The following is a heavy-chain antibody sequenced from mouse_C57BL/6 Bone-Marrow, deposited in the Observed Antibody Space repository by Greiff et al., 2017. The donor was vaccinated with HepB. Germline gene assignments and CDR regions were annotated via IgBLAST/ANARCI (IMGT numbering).Heavy chain of an antibody. Sequence: QVQLQQPGAELVKPGASVKLSCKASGYTFTSYWMHWVKQRPGQGLEWIGMIHPNSGSTNYNEKFKSKATLTVDKSSSTAYMQLSSLTSEDSAVYYCATWVWLRRRLAYWGQGTLVTVSA. CDR3: ATWVWLRRRLAY. V-gene: IGHV1-64*01. D-gene: IGHD2-2*01. CDR2: IHPNSGST. CDR1: GYTFTSYW. J-gene: IGHJ3*01.